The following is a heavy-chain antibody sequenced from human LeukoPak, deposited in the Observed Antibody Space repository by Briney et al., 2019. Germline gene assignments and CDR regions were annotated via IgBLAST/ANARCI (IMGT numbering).Heavy chain of an antibody. J-gene: IGHJ5*02. V-gene: IGHV4-31*03. CDR1: GGSISSGGYY. Sequence: SETLSLTCTVSGGSISSGGYYWSWIRQHSGKGLELIGYIHYSGSTHYNPSLKSRVTISVDTSKNQFSLKLRSVTAADTAVYYCTRDRGEGSWYWFDPWGQGTRVIVSS. CDR2: IHYSGST. D-gene: IGHD6-13*01. CDR3: TRDRGEGSWYWFDP.